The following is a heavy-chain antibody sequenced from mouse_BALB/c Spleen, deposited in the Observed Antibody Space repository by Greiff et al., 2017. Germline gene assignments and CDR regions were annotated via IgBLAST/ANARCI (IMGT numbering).Heavy chain of an antibody. CDR3: ARRASRTYAMDY. Sequence: EVKLMESGGDLVKPGGSLKLSCAASGFTFSSYGMSWVRQTPDKRLEWVATISSGGSYTYYPDSVKGRFTISRDNAKNTLYLQMSSLKSEDTAMYYWARRASRTYAMDYWGKGTSVTVSS. V-gene: IGHV5-6*02. CDR2: ISSGGSYT. CDR1: GFTFSSYG. J-gene: IGHJ4*01.